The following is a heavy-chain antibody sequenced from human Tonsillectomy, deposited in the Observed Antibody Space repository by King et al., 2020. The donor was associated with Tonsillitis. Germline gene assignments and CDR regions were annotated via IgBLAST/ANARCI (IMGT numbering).Heavy chain of an antibody. J-gene: IGHJ4*02. D-gene: IGHD2-2*01. CDR3: ARDQGYCSSTSCAFDY. V-gene: IGHV3-30*04. CDR1: GFTFSSYA. CDR2: ISYDGSNK. Sequence: QLVQSGGGVVQPGRSLRLSCAASGFTFSSYAMHWVRQAPGKGLEWVAVISYDGSNKYYAGSLKGRFTISRDNSKNTLNLQMNSLRAEDTAVYYCARDQGYCSSTSCAFDYWGQGTLVTVSS.